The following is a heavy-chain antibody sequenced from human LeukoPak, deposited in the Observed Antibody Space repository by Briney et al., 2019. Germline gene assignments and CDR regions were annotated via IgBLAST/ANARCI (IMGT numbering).Heavy chain of an antibody. D-gene: IGHD6-13*01. CDR1: GGSISSGDYY. Sequence: SETLSLTCTVSGGSISSGDYYWSWIRQPPGKGLEWIGYIYYSGSTYYNPSLKSRVTISVDTSKNQFSLQLSSVTAADTAVYYCARERNRVAAAGLLVPLFDYWGQGTLVTVSS. J-gene: IGHJ4*02. CDR2: IYYSGST. V-gene: IGHV4-30-4*08. CDR3: ARERNRVAAAGLLVPLFDY.